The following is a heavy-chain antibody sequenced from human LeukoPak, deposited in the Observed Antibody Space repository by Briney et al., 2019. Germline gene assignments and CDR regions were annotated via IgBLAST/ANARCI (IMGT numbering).Heavy chain of an antibody. CDR2: IYYSGST. D-gene: IGHD2-15*01. J-gene: IGHJ5*02. V-gene: IGHV4-30-4*07. CDR1: GGSISSGGYS. Sequence: PSETLSLTCAVSGGSISSGGYSWSWIRQPPGKGLEWIGYIYYSGSTYYNPSLKSRVTISVDTSKNQFSLKLSSVTAADTAVYYCARVRVGYCSGGSCYQNNWFDPWGQGTLVTVSS. CDR3: ARVRVGYCSGGSCYQNNWFDP.